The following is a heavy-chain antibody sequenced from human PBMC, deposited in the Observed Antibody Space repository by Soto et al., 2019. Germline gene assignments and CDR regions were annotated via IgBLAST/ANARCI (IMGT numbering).Heavy chain of an antibody. CDR1: GFTFSSYA. J-gene: IGHJ4*02. Sequence: EVQLVESGGGLVQPGGSLRLSCAASGFTFSSYAMHWVRQAPGKGLEYVSAISSNGGSTYYANSVKGRFTISRDNSKNTRYLQMGSRRAEDMAVYYCARSRCSSTSCPGSYVDYWGQGTLVTVSS. D-gene: IGHD2-2*01. CDR3: ARSRCSSTSCPGSYVDY. CDR2: ISSNGGST. V-gene: IGHV3-64*01.